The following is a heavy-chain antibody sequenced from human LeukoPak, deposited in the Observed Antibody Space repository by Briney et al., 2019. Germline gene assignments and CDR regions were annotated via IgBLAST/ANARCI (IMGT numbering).Heavy chain of an antibody. D-gene: IGHD3-3*01. CDR1: GYTFTSHD. Sequence: ASVKVSRKASGYTFTSHDINWVRQATGQGLEWMGWMSPNSGNTGYAQKFQGRVTMTRNTSISTAYMELSSLRSEDTAVYYCARGSRITIFGVVTYPADYWGQGTLVTVSS. J-gene: IGHJ4*02. CDR2: MSPNSGNT. CDR3: ARGSRITIFGVVTYPADY. V-gene: IGHV1-8*01.